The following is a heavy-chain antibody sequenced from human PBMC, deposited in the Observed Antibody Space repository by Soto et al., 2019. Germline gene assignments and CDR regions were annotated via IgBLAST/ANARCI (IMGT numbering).Heavy chain of an antibody. Sequence: SETLSLTCTVSGGSISSGGYYWSWIRQHPGKGLEWIGYIYYSGSTYYNPSLKSRVTISVDTSKNQFSLKLSSVTAADTAVYYCARVLGGYYDSSGYYTTFDYWGQGTLVTVS. CDR3: ARVLGGYYDSSGYYTTFDY. CDR2: IYYSGST. J-gene: IGHJ4*02. D-gene: IGHD3-22*01. V-gene: IGHV4-31*03. CDR1: GGSISSGGYY.